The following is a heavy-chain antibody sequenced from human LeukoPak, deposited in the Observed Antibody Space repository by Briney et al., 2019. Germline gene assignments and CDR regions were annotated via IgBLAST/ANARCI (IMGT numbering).Heavy chain of an antibody. CDR3: ARDQEQWRYYYMDV. Sequence: SETLSLTCTVSGGSISSYYWSWIRQPAGKGLEWIGRIYTSGGTNYNPSLKSRVTMSVDTSKNQFSLKLSSVTAADTAVYYCARDQEQWRYYYMDVWGKGTTVTVSS. CDR2: IYTSGGT. CDR1: GGSISSYY. D-gene: IGHD6-19*01. J-gene: IGHJ6*03. V-gene: IGHV4-4*07.